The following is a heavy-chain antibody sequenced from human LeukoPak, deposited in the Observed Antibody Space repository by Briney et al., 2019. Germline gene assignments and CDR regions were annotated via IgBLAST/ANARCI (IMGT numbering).Heavy chain of an antibody. CDR1: SASVSSYY. J-gene: IGHJ3*02. D-gene: IGHD1-26*01. CDR3: ARDSRRELLHAFDI. CDR2: IYHSGST. V-gene: IGHV4-59*02. Sequence: SETLSLTCTISSASVSSYYWSWIRQPPGKGLEWIGYIYHSGSTNYNPSLKSRVTISLDTSKNQFSLKLNSVTAADTAVYYCARDSRRELLHAFDIWGQGTMVTVSS.